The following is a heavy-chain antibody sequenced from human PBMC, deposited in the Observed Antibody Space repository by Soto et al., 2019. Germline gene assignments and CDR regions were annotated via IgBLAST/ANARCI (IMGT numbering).Heavy chain of an antibody. V-gene: IGHV4-59*01. CDR1: GVSISSDY. D-gene: IGHD5-12*01. Sequence: QVQLQESGPGLVKPSETLSLTCTVSGVSISSDYWTWIRQSPGKGLEWIAYTSHTGTTDYNPSLKSRITLALNTSKHQFALKLRSVTAADPGVYYFARGPPWMDSFDIWGQGTKVPVSP. CDR2: TSHTGTT. J-gene: IGHJ3*02. CDR3: ARGPPWMDSFDI.